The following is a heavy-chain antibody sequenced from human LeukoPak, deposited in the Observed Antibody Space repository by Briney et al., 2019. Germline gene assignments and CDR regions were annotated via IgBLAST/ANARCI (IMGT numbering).Heavy chain of an antibody. D-gene: IGHD6-13*01. CDR1: GGSISSGPYY. J-gene: IGHJ3*02. CDR2: ISTRGST. V-gene: IGHV4-61*02. Sequence: SQTLSLTCTVSGGSISSGPYYWNWIRQPAGKGLEWIGRISTRGSTNYNTSLKSRLTLSIDTSNNQFSLNLNSVTAADTAIYYCARDLLRGESGSWFEGFDIWGQGTKVTVSS. CDR3: ARDLLRGESGSWFEGFDI.